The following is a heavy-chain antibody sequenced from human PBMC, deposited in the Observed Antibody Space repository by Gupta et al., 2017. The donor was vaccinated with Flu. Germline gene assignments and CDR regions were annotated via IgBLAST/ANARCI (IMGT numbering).Heavy chain of an antibody. D-gene: IGHD5-12*01. J-gene: IGHJ3*02. CDR3: ASKTLSGSYALDI. V-gene: IGHV3-20*03. Sequence: RQIKGKGLEWVADITWNGAGAAYADPVRGRFIISRDNVRNSLNLQMNSLRVEETGVYFCASKTLSGSYALDIWGQGTVVAVSS. CDR2: ITWNGAGA.